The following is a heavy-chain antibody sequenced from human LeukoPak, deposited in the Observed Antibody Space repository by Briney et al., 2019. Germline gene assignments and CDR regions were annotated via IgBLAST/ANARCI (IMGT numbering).Heavy chain of an antibody. J-gene: IGHJ4*02. CDR3: ATAIYLRLRYFDWLPDY. V-gene: IGHV3-43*02. D-gene: IGHD3-9*01. CDR1: GFTFDDYA. CDR2: ITGDGGST. Sequence: GGSLRLSCAASGFTFDDYAMHWVRQAPGKGLEWVSLITGDGGSTYYADSVKGRFTISRDNSKNSLYMNMHSLRDEDTDLYYCATAIYLRLRYFDWLPDYWGQGTLVTVSS.